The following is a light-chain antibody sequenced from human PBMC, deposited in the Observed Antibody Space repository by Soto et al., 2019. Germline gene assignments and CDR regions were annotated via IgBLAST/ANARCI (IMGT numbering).Light chain of an antibody. Sequence: EIVLTQSPVTLSLSPGERATLSCRASQSVSSSYLAWYQQKPGQAPRLLIYDASYRATGIPARFSGSGSGTDFTLTISSLAPEDFAIYYCHQRQSWPRTFGQGTKVDIK. V-gene: IGKV3D-20*02. CDR1: QSVSSSY. J-gene: IGKJ1*01. CDR3: HQRQSWPRT. CDR2: DAS.